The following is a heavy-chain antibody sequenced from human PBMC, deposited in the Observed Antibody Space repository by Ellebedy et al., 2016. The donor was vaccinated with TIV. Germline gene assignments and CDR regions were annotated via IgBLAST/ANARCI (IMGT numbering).Heavy chain of an antibody. CDR1: GGSISSSSYY. D-gene: IGHD6-13*01. CDR2: IYYSGST. CDR3: GSLAGQQLVDWGFDY. V-gene: IGHV4-39*01. Sequence: MPSETLSLTCTVSGGSISSSSYYWGWIRQPPGKGLEWIGSIYYSGSTYYNPSLKSRVTISVNTSKIQFSLRLSSVTAADTAVHYCGSLAGQQLVDWGFDYWGQGTLVTVSS. J-gene: IGHJ4*02.